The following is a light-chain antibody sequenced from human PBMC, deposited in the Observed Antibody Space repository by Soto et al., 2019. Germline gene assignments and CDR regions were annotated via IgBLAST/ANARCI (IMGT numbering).Light chain of an antibody. Sequence: SNRSASVSDTVTITCRASQSVSIWLAWYQQKPGKAPQVLIWGASTVQRGVPSRFSGSGSGTEFTLTISSLQPEDFATYYCQQYGSSPWTFGQGTKVDIK. V-gene: IGKV1-5*01. CDR2: GAS. CDR3: QQYGSSPWT. J-gene: IGKJ1*01. CDR1: QSVSIW.